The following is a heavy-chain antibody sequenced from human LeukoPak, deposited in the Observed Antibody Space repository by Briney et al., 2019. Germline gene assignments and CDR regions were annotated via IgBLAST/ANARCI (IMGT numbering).Heavy chain of an antibody. CDR2: INSNGDEI. CDR1: GFTFSTYA. Sequence: GGSLRLSCAASGFTFSTYAMTWVRQAPGKGLEWVSGINSNGDEIYYADSVRGRFTISRDNAKNSLYLQMNSLRAEDTAVYYCARGLRAPFDPWGQGTLVTVSS. D-gene: IGHD3-22*01. CDR3: ARGLRAPFDP. J-gene: IGHJ5*02. V-gene: IGHV3-23*01.